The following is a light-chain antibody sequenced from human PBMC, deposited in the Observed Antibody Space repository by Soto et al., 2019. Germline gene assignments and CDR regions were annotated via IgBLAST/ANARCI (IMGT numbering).Light chain of an antibody. CDR3: SSYTTSSALV. J-gene: IGLJ2*01. Sequence: QSALTQSASVSGSPGQSITIPCTGTSSDVGGYDYVSWYQQHPGKVPKLIIYEVIKRPSGVSHRFSGSKSGNTASLTIPGLQTEDEADYYCSSYTTSSALVFGGGTKVTV. CDR2: EVI. CDR1: SSDVGGYDY. V-gene: IGLV2-14*01.